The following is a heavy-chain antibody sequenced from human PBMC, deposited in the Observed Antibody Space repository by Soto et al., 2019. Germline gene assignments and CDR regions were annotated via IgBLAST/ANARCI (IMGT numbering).Heavy chain of an antibody. J-gene: IGHJ4*02. D-gene: IGHD4-4*01. V-gene: IGHV3-9*01. CDR3: AKGGYSNYEAPTFDY. Sequence: GGSLRLSCAASGFTFDDYAMHWVRQAPGKGLEWVSGISWNSGSIGYADSVKGRFTISRDNAKNSLYLQMNSLRAEDTALYYCAKGGYSNYEAPTFDYWGQGTLVTVSS. CDR1: GFTFDDYA. CDR2: ISWNSGSI.